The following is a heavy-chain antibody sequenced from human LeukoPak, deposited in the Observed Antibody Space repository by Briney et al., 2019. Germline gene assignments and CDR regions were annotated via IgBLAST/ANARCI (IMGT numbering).Heavy chain of an antibody. CDR3: ARGGIVVVPAAMVGY. CDR2: ISYDGSNK. V-gene: IGHV3-30-3*01. D-gene: IGHD2-2*01. CDR1: GFTFSSYA. Sequence: GRSLRLSCAASGFTFSSYAMHWVRQAPGKGLEWVAVISYDGSNKYYADSVKGRFTISRDNSKNTLYLQMNSLRAEDTAVYYCARGGIVVVPAAMVGYWGQGTLVTVSS. J-gene: IGHJ4*02.